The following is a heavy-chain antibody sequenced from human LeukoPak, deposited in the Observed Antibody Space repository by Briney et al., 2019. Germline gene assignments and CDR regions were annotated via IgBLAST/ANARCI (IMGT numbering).Heavy chain of an antibody. CDR2: INPSGGST. Sequence: ASVKVSCKASGYTLTSYYMHWVRQAPGQGLEWMGIINPSGGSTSYAQKFQGRVTMTRDTSTSTVYMELSSLRSEDTAVYYCARARPYDYVWGSYRYSFDYWGQGTLVTVSS. V-gene: IGHV1-46*03. J-gene: IGHJ4*02. D-gene: IGHD3-16*02. CDR3: ARARPYDYVWGSYRYSFDY. CDR1: GYTLTSYY.